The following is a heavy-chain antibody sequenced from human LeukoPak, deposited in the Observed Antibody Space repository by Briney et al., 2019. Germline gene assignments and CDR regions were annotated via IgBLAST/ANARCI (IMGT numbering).Heavy chain of an antibody. Sequence: ASVKVSCKASGGTFSSYAISWVRQAPGQGLEWMGWMNPNSGNTGYAQKFQGRVTMTRNTSISTACMELSSLRSEDTAVYYCARGDCSSTSCYSIDYWGQGTLVTVSS. CDR3: ARGDCSSTSCYSIDY. V-gene: IGHV1-8*02. CDR2: MNPNSGNT. D-gene: IGHD2-2*01. CDR1: GGTFSSYA. J-gene: IGHJ4*02.